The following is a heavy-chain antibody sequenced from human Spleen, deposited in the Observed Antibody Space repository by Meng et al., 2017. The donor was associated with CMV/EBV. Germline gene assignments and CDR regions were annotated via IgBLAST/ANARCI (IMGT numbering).Heavy chain of an antibody. CDR1: GGSVSSGSYY. J-gene: IGHJ6*02. D-gene: IGHD4-11*01. V-gene: IGHV4-61*01. CDR2: IYYSGST. Sequence: GSLRLSCTVSGGSVSSGSYYWSWIRQPPGKGLEWIGYIYYSGSTNYNPSLKSRVTISVDTSKNQFSLKLSSVTAADTAVYYCARGRSNYHYYYGMDVWGQGTTVTVSS. CDR3: ARGRSNYHYYYGMDV.